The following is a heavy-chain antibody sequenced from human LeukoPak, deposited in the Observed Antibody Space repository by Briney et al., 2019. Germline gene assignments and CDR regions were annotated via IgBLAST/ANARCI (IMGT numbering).Heavy chain of an antibody. Sequence: SGTLSLTCAVSGGSISSSNWWSWVRQPPGKGLEWIGEIYHSGSTNYNPSLKSRVTISVDKSKNQFSLKLSSVTAADTVVYYCARYYYDSSGYYFAHAFDIWGQGTMVTVSS. J-gene: IGHJ3*02. CDR1: GGSISSSNW. CDR3: ARYYYDSSGYYFAHAFDI. CDR2: IYHSGST. D-gene: IGHD3-22*01. V-gene: IGHV4-4*02.